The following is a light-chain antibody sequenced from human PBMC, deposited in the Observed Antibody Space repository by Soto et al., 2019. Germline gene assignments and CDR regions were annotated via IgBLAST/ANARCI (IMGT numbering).Light chain of an antibody. CDR1: QSLVYSDGNTY. CDR2: KIS. Sequence: VMTQYTLSLPVTLGQPASISCRSSQSLVYSDGNTYLNWFQQRPGQSPRRLIYKISNRDPGVPDRFSGSGSGTEFTLTISSLQPEDFATYYCQQLNSYPLTFGGGTKVDIK. V-gene: IGKV2-30*01. CDR3: QQLNSYPLT. J-gene: IGKJ4*01.